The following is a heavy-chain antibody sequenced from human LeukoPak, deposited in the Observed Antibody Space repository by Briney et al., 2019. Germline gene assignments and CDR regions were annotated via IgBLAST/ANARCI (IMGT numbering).Heavy chain of an antibody. J-gene: IGHJ4*02. Sequence: SQTLSLTCTVSGGSISSGSYYWSWIRQPAGKGLEWIGRIYTSGSTNYNPSLKSRVTISVDTSKNQFSLKLSSVTAADTAVYYCARVGLEGTPAFDYWGQGTLVTVSS. CDR2: IYTSGST. V-gene: IGHV4-61*02. CDR3: ARVGLEGTPAFDY. CDR1: GGSISSGSYY. D-gene: IGHD2-15*01.